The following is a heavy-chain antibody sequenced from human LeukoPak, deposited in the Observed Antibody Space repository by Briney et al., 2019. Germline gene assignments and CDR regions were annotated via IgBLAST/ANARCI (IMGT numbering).Heavy chain of an antibody. CDR1: GGSFSGYY. CDR3: ARGLTNH. D-gene: IGHD3-9*01. J-gene: IGHJ4*02. V-gene: IGHV4-34*01. Sequence: SETLSLTCAVYGGSFSGYYWSWIRQPPGKGLEWIGEINHSGSTNYNPSLKSRVTISVDTSKNQFSLKLSSVTAADTAVYYCARGLTNHWGQGTLVTVSS. CDR2: INHSGST.